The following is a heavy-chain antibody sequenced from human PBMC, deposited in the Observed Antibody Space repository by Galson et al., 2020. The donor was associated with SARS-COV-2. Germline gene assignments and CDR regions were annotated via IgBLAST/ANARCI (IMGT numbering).Heavy chain of an antibody. CDR3: ASFDDIVVVPAAVIKSGAFDI. CDR2: IKQDGSEK. V-gene: IGHV3-7*01. J-gene: IGHJ3*02. D-gene: IGHD2-2*01. CDR1: GFTFSSYW. Sequence: GESLKISCAASGFTFSSYWMSWVRQAPGKGLEWVANIKQDGSEKYYVDSVKGRFTISRDNAKNSLYLQMNSLRAEDTAVYYCASFDDIVVVPAAVIKSGAFDIWGQGTMVTVSS.